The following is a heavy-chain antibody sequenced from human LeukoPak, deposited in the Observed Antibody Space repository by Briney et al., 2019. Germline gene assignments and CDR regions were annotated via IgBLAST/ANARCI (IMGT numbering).Heavy chain of an antibody. CDR2: ISGYSGKT. D-gene: IGHD5-12*01. J-gene: IGHJ4*02. CDR1: GYTFTSYY. Sequence: ASVEVSCKASGYTFTSYYMHWVRQAPGQGLEWMGWISGYSGKTNYAQKLQGRVTMTTDTSTSTAYMELRSLRSDDTAVYYCARGYSGYAPHDYWGQGTLVTVSP. CDR3: ARGYSGYAPHDY. V-gene: IGHV1-18*04.